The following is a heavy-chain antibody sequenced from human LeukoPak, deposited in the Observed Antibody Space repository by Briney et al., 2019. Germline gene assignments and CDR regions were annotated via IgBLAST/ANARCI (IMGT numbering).Heavy chain of an antibody. CDR2: VNEDGSRT. Sequence: HTRGSLRLSCAASGFTFNKYWMHWVRQAPGRGLMWVSHVNEDGSRTTYADSVKGRFTVSRDNARNTLYLQMNSLGVDDTAVYYCARGHASGWTRDAFDLWGQGTMLTVSS. J-gene: IGHJ3*01. D-gene: IGHD6-19*01. CDR3: ARGHASGWTRDAFDL. CDR1: GFTFNKYW. V-gene: IGHV3-74*01.